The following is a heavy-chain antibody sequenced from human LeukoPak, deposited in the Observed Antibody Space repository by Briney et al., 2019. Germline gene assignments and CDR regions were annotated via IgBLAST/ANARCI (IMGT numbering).Heavy chain of an antibody. CDR3: ARGGEGMGYYYYGMDV. Sequence: SETLSLTCAVSGGSISSYYWSWIRQPPGKGLEWIGEINHSGSTNYNPSLKSRVTISVDTSKNQFSLKLSSVTAADTAVYYCARGGEGMGYYYYGMDVWGQGTTVTVSS. CDR2: INHSGST. D-gene: IGHD3-10*01. J-gene: IGHJ6*02. V-gene: IGHV4-34*01. CDR1: GGSISSYY.